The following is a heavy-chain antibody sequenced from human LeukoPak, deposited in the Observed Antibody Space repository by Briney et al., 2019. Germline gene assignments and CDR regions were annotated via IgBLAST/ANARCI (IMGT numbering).Heavy chain of an antibody. CDR3: ARGPIIDIAIVPAADEYYYMDV. D-gene: IGHD2-2*01. CDR2: IIPIFGTA. V-gene: IGHV1-69*06. Sequence: ASVKVSCKASGGTFSSYAISWVRQAPGQGLEWMGGIIPIFGTANYAQKFQGRVTITADKSTSTAYMELSSLRSEDTAVYYCARGPIIDIAIVPAADEYYYMDVWGKGTTVTVSS. CDR1: GGTFSSYA. J-gene: IGHJ6*03.